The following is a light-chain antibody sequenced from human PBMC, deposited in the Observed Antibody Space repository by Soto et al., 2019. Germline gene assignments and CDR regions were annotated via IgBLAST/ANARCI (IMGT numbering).Light chain of an antibody. J-gene: IGKJ5*01. Sequence: EIVLTQSPAALSLSPGEGATLSCWASESIGDYLAWYQQKPGQAPRLLIYGATMRTTGTPDRFSGAGSETDFTLAISRLEPGDFAVYYCQQYDTSPAITFGQGTRLEIK. CDR3: QQYDTSPAIT. V-gene: IGKV3-20*01. CDR1: ESIGDY. CDR2: GAT.